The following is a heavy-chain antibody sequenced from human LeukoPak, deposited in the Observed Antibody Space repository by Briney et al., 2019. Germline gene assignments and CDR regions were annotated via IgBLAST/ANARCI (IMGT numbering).Heavy chain of an antibody. D-gene: IGHD2-8*01. J-gene: IGHJ4*02. CDR1: GLSFSSYA. V-gene: IGHV3-23*01. CDR2: IGGSGETI. Sequence: GGSLRLSCVAFGLSFSSYAMTWVRQAPGKGLEWVSTIGGSGETIYYADSVKGRFTISRDNSENTLYLQMNSLRAEDTAVYYCAQDRFCFDTNGFGLLTDWGQGTLVTVSS. CDR3: AQDRFCFDTNGFGLLTD.